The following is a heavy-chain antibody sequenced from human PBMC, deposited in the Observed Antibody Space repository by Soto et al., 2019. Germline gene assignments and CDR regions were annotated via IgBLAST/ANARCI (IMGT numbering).Heavy chain of an antibody. CDR1: GGSISSGDYY. CDR2: IYYSGST. V-gene: IGHV4-30-4*01. CDR3: ARGGVTMIVVVTFAP. D-gene: IGHD3-22*01. J-gene: IGHJ5*02. Sequence: TLSLTCTVSGGSISSGDYYWSWIRQPPGKGLEWIGYIYYSGSTYYNPSLKSRVTISVDTSKNQFSLKLSSVTAADTAVYYCARGGVTMIVVVTFAPWGQGTLVTIS.